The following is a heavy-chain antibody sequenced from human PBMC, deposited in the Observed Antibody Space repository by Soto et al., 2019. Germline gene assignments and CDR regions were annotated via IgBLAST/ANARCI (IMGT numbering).Heavy chain of an antibody. J-gene: IGHJ5*02. Sequence: GSLRLSCAAFGFTFSSYGMHWVRQAPGKGLEWVAVIWYDGSNKYYADSVKGRFTISRDNSKNTLYLQMNSLRAEDTAVYYCARERFTMVRGAPRHNWFDTWGQGTLVTVSS. CDR2: IWYDGSNK. CDR3: ARERFTMVRGAPRHNWFDT. V-gene: IGHV3-33*01. D-gene: IGHD3-10*01. CDR1: GFTFSSYG.